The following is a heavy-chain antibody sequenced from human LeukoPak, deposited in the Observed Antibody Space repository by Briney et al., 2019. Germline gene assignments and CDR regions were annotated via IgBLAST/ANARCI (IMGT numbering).Heavy chain of an antibody. D-gene: IGHD1-26*01. CDR3: AKADSGTYYGLGDYFDY. J-gene: IGHJ4*02. V-gene: IGHV3-30*02. Sequence: GGSLRLSCAASGFTFSSYGMHWVRQAPGKGLVWVAFIRYDGSDKYYGDSVKGQFTIFRDNSKNTLYLQMNSLRAEDTAVYYCAKADSGTYYGLGDYFDYWGQGTLVTVSS. CDR2: IRYDGSDK. CDR1: GFTFSSYG.